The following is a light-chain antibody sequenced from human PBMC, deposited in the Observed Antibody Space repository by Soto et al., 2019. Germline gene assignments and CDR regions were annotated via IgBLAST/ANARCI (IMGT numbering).Light chain of an antibody. CDR2: SAS. Sequence: IQLSLSLSSLSAYVGDRVTITCQASRGISSYLAWYQQKPGKAPKLLVYSASTLQSGVPSRFSGSGSGPDFTLTISSLQPEDSATYFCQQLNSYPQTFGQGTRLEI. CDR3: QQLNSYPQT. CDR1: RGISSY. V-gene: IGKV1-9*01. J-gene: IGKJ5*01.